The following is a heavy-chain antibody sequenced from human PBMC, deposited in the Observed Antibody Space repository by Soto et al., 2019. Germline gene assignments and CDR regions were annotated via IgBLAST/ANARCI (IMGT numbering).Heavy chain of an antibody. CDR3: AKNQGVELVPLATVDWFDP. CDR1: GFTFSSYA. J-gene: IGHJ5*02. V-gene: IGHV3-23*01. Sequence: SLRLSCAASGFTFSSYAMSWVRQAPGKGLEWVSAISGSGGSTYYADSVKGRFTISRDNSKNTLYLQMNSLRAEDTDVYHCAKNQGVELVPLATVDWFDPWGQGSVVTVSS. D-gene: IGHD1-26*01. CDR2: ISGSGGST.